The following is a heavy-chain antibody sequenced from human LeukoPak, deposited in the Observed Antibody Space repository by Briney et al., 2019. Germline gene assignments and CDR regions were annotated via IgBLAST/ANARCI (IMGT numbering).Heavy chain of an antibody. D-gene: IGHD4-17*01. CDR1: GFTFSSYG. Sequence: GGSLRLSCAAAGFTFSSYGMHWVRQAPGKGLEWVAVIWYDGSNKYYADSVKGRFTISRDNSKNTLYLQMNSLRAEDTAVYYCARNQDYGVYNSVGAFDIWGQGTMVTVSS. CDR2: IWYDGSNK. J-gene: IGHJ3*02. CDR3: ARNQDYGVYNSVGAFDI. V-gene: IGHV3-33*01.